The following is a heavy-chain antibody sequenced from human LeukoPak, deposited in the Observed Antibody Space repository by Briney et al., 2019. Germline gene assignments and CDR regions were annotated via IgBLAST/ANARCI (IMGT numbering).Heavy chain of an antibody. CDR1: GFTFSNYA. D-gene: IGHD6-13*01. V-gene: IGHV3-23*01. Sequence: PGGSLRLSCTASGFTFSNYALGWVRQAPGKGLEWVSRISGSGGGTYFADSVKGRFTISRDNSKNTLYLQMDGLRAQDTAIYHCAPDLRGSAWSLDDWGQGTLVTVSS. J-gene: IGHJ4*02. CDR2: ISGSGGGT. CDR3: APDLRGSAWSLDD.